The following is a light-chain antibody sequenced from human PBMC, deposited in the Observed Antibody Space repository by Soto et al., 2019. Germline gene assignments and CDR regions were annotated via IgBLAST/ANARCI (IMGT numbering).Light chain of an antibody. CDR1: SGYSNYK. V-gene: IGLV9-49*01. CDR3: GADHGSGSNFVKV. CDR2: VGTGGIVG. J-gene: IGLJ7*01. Sequence: QSVLTQPPSASASLGASVTPTCTLSSGYSNYKVDWYQQRPGKGPRFVMRVGTGGIVGSKGDGIPDRFSVLGSGLNRYLTIKNIQEEDESDYHCGADHGSGSNFVKVFGGGTQLTVL.